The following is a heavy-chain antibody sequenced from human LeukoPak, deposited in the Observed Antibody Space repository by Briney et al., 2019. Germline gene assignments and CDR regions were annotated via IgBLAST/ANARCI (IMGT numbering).Heavy chain of an antibody. CDR1: GFTFSNFS. CDR2: ICNDGINK. CDR3: ARGDYYDSSGYYFPDAFDI. J-gene: IGHJ3*02. D-gene: IGHD3-22*01. Sequence: GRSLRLSCAASGFTFSNFSLHWVRQAPGKGLEWVSGICNDGINKYYVDSVQGRFTISRDNSKNTLYLQMSSLRAEDTAVYYCARGDYYDSSGYYFPDAFDIWGQGTMVTVSS. V-gene: IGHV3-33*01.